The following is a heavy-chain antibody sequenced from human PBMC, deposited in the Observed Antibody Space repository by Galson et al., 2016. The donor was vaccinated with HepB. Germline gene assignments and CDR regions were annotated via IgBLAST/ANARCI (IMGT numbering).Heavy chain of an antibody. CDR1: GYTFSSYY. CDR2: INPTGGST. V-gene: IGHV1-46*01. D-gene: IGHD3-3*01. Sequence: VKVSCKASGYTFSSYYIQWVRQAPGQGLEWMGIINPTGGSTSYTQKFQGRVTMTRDTSSSTVYMELSGLRSEDTAVYYCARDTSSEEWPRSSFTDSRGQGTLVTVSS. J-gene: IGHJ4*02. CDR3: ARDTSSEEWPRSSFTDS.